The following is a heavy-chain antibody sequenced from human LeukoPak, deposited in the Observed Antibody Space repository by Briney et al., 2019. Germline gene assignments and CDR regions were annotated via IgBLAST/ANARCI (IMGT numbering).Heavy chain of an antibody. CDR3: AHYDSSAYHAFDI. V-gene: IGHV3-74*01. D-gene: IGHD3-22*01. CDR2: INSDGSST. Sequence: AGGSLRLSCAASGFTFSRYWMTWVRQAPGKGLVWVSRINSDGSSTSYADSVRGRFTISRDNAKNTLYLQMNSLRAEDTAVYYCAHYDSSAYHAFDIWGQGTMVTVSS. J-gene: IGHJ3*02. CDR1: GFTFSRYW.